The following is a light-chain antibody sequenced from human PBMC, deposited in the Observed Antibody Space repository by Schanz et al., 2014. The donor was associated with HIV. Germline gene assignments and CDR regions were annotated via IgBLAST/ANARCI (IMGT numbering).Light chain of an antibody. CDR3: QQYYSVPFT. J-gene: IGKJ2*01. CDR1: QSVLYSSNNKNH. CDR2: WAS. Sequence: DIVMTQSPDSLAVSLGERATINCKSSQSVLYSSNNKNHLAWYQQKPRQPPKLLIYWASTRESGVPDRFSGSGSGTDFTLTISSLQAEDVAVYYCQQYYSVPFTFGQGTTLEIK. V-gene: IGKV4-1*01.